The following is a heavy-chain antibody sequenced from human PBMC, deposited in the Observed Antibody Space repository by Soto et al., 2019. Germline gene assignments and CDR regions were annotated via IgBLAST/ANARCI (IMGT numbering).Heavy chain of an antibody. J-gene: IGHJ4*02. Sequence: SGPTLVEPTQTLTLTCSFSGFSLSTSGLGVGWIRQPPGQALEWLGIIYWNDDKRYSPSLQSRLTITKDTSNNQVVLTMTNMDPVDTATYYCAYRRPANRPAYFEYWGQGTLVTVSS. CDR2: IYWNDDK. CDR1: GFSLSTSGLG. D-gene: IGHD2-2*01. CDR3: AYRRPANRPAYFEY. V-gene: IGHV2-5*01.